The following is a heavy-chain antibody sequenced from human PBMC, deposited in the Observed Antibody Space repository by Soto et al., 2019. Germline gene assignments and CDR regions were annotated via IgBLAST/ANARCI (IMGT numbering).Heavy chain of an antibody. D-gene: IGHD6-13*01. CDR3: ARGGGGGSSSWYYYYYYMDV. V-gene: IGHV4-34*01. J-gene: IGHJ6*03. CDR1: GGSFGNYY. CDR2: TNHGGSP. Sequence: SETLSLTCAVYGGSFGNYYWSWIRQPPGRGLEWIGETNHGGSPEYNPSLKSRVTISVDTSKNQFSLKLSSVTAADTAVYYCARGGGGGSSSWYYYYYYMDVWGKGTTVTVSS.